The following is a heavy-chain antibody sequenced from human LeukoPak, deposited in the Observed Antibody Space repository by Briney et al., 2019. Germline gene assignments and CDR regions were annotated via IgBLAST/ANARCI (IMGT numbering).Heavy chain of an antibody. CDR3: ARAYSSGHFDY. J-gene: IGHJ4*02. D-gene: IGHD6-19*01. CDR2: ITSGGDYI. V-gene: IGHV3-21*01. CDR1: GFTFNTFN. Sequence: GGSLRLSCAASGFTFNTFNMNWVRQAPGKGLEWVSSITSGGDYIHYADSVKGRFTTSRDNAKNSLYLQMNSLRAEDTAVYYCARAYSSGHFDYWGQGTLVTVSS.